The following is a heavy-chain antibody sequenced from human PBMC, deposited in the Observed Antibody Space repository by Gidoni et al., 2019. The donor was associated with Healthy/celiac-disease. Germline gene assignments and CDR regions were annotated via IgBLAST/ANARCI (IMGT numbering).Heavy chain of an antibody. CDR2: ISGSGGST. J-gene: IGHJ4*02. CDR3: AKAFPSYCLLGY. Sequence: EVQLLESGGGVVQPGGSLRLSCAASGVAFSSYAMSWVRQAPGKGLGWVSAISGSGGSTYYPVSVKGRFTISRDNSKITLYLQMNSLRAEDTAVYYCAKAFPSYCLLGYWGQGTLVTVSS. D-gene: IGHD2-8*02. CDR1: GVAFSSYA. V-gene: IGHV3-23*01.